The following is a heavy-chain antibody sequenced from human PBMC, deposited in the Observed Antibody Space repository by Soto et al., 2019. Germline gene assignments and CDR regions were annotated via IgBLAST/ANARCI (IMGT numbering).Heavy chain of an antibody. CDR1: GYIFASYG. CDR2: IRAYNGNT. CDR3: GRSVGLSYGMDV. V-gene: IGHV1-18*03. D-gene: IGHD1-26*01. Sequence: QVQLVQSGAEVKKPGASVKVSCKASGYIFASYGISWVRQAPGQGLEWMGWIRAYNGNTNYAQKLQGRVTMSTDTSTSRAYMGLRRIGTVDMAVYYCGRSVGLSYGMDVWGQGTTVTVSS. J-gene: IGHJ6*02.